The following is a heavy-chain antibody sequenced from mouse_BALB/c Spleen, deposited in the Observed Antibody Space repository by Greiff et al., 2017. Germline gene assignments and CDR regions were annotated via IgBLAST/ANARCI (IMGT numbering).Heavy chain of an antibody. Sequence: DVKLVESGGGLVKPGGSLKLSCAASGFAFSSYDMSWVRQTPEKRLEWVAYISSGGGSTYYPDTVKGRFTISRDNAKNTLYLQMSSLKSEDTAMYYCARQMEYYYGSSYYAMDYWGQGTSVTVSS. CDR2: ISSGGGST. V-gene: IGHV5-12-1*01. CDR3: ARQMEYYYGSSYYAMDY. D-gene: IGHD1-1*01. CDR1: GFAFSSYD. J-gene: IGHJ4*01.